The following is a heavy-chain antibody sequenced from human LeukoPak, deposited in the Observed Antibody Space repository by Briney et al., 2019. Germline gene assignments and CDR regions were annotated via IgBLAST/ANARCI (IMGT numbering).Heavy chain of an antibody. CDR2: ISGSGGST. D-gene: IGHD3-22*01. CDR1: GFTFSSYA. J-gene: IGHJ3*02. CDR3: ARDDDSSGYYSSLWAFDI. Sequence: GGSLRLSCAASGFTFSSYAMSWVRQAPGKGLEWVSAISGSGGSTYYADSVKGRFTISRDNSKNTLYLQMNSLRAEDTAVYYCARDDDSSGYYSSLWAFDIWGQGTMVTVSS. V-gene: IGHV3-23*01.